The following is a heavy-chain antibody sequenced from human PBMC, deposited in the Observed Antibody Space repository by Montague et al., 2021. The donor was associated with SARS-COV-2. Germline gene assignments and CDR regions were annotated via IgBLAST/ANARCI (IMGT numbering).Heavy chain of an antibody. Sequence: PLRLSCAASRFSFSSYRMTWIRQAPGKGPEWVATIDRDGYEVYYVDSVKGRFTISKDNARNSLYLQLTSLRGEDTAVYYCARGGRGTSYYCEYWGQGTLVTVSS. CDR1: RFSFSSYR. CDR3: ARGGRGTSYYCEY. CDR2: IDRDGYEV. J-gene: IGHJ4*02. D-gene: IGHD2-2*01. V-gene: IGHV3-7*01.